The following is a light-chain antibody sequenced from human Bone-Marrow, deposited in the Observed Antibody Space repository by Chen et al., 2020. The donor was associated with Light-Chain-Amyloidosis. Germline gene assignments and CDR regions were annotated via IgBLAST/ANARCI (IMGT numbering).Light chain of an antibody. Sequence: SYELTQPPSVSVSPGQTGRITCSGDDLPTKYAYWYKQKPGQAPVLVIHRDTERPSGISERFSGSSSGTTATLTISGVQAEDEADYHCQSADSSGTYEVIFGGGTKLTVL. CDR3: QSADSSGTYEVI. J-gene: IGLJ2*01. V-gene: IGLV3-25*03. CDR2: RDT. CDR1: DLPTKY.